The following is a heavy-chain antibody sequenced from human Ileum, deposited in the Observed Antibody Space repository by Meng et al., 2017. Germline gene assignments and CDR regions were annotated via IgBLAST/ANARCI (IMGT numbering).Heavy chain of an antibody. CDR1: GGSISSSFY. CDR2: IYLAGSP. Sequence: QSRLQGSGPGLVGPSGTLSLTCTVSGGSISSSFYWSWVRQSPGKGLEWIGQIYLAGSPNYNPSLESRVTISVDKSKNQFSLRLTSVTAADTAIFYCVRHGGKYFDSWGQGTLVTVSS. V-gene: IGHV4-4*02. D-gene: IGHD2-15*01. CDR3: VRHGGKYFDS. J-gene: IGHJ4*02.